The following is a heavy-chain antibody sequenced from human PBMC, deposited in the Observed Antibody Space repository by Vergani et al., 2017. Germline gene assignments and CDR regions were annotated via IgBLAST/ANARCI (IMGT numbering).Heavy chain of an antibody. CDR1: GLTLSSYG. V-gene: IGHV3-30*02. CDR2: TRPHEDGA. J-gene: IGHJ5*02. CDR3: GKTQGTVVGTWWFDP. D-gene: IGHD1-7*01. Sequence: QVQLVESGGGVVQPGGSMRLSCSASGLTLSSYGVHWVRQAPGRGLESVTFTRPHEDGAFYSASVRGRFTVSRDYSKNTLYLEMNRLNVDDTAIYYCGKTQGTVVGTWWFDPWGQGTPVTVSS.